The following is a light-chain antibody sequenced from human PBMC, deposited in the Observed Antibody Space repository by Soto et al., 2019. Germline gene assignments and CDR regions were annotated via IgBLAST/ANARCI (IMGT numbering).Light chain of an antibody. V-gene: IGKV1-39*01. J-gene: IGKJ1*01. CDR1: QAILTY. CDR3: QQYVTAFRT. CDR2: GAS. Sequence: DIHLTQSPSSLSAAVGDRVTITCRASQAILTYLNWFQQKAGKAPEVLIYGASSLRSGVPSRFSGSGSGTEFTLTISSLQPDDFATYYCQQYVTAFRTFGQGTKVDIK.